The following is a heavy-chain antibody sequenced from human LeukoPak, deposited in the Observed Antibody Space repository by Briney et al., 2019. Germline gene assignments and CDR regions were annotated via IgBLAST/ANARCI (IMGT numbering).Heavy chain of an antibody. J-gene: IGHJ5*02. Sequence: GASVKVSCKASGYTFTGYYMYWVRQAPGQGLEWMGWINPNSGGTNYAQKFQGRVTMTRDTSISTAYMELSRLRSDDTAVYYCARGSTRPHNWFDPWGQGTLVTVSS. CDR1: GYTFTGYY. CDR2: INPNSGGT. D-gene: IGHD2-2*01. CDR3: ARGSTRPHNWFDP. V-gene: IGHV1-2*02.